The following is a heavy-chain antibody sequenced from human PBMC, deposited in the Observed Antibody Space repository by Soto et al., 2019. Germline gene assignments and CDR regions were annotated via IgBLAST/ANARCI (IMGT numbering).Heavy chain of an antibody. CDR2: IYYSGGT. CDR3: ARGIAVAGTIDY. D-gene: IGHD6-19*01. CDR1: GGSITSSY. J-gene: IGHJ4*02. Sequence: SETLSLTCTVSGGSITSSYWSWIRQPPGKGLEWIGYIYYSGGTNYNPSLKSRVTISVDTSKNQFSLKLSSVTAADTAVYYCARGIAVAGTIDYWGQGTLVTVSS. V-gene: IGHV4-59*01.